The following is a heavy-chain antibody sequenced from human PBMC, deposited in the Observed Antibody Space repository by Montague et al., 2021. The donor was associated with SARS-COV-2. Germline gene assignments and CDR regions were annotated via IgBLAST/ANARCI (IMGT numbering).Heavy chain of an antibody. Sequence: TLSLTCTVSGDSITSDVSYWSWIRQPAGKGLEWIGRIYTTGSTNYNPSLKSRLTISLDTSKNQFSLKLSSVTAADTAVYYCAGTYYDFWSGFIHYYYMDVWGKGTTVTVSS. CDR3: AGTYYDFWSGFIHYYYMDV. CDR1: GDSITSDVSY. CDR2: IYTTGST. D-gene: IGHD3-3*01. J-gene: IGHJ6*03. V-gene: IGHV4-61*02.